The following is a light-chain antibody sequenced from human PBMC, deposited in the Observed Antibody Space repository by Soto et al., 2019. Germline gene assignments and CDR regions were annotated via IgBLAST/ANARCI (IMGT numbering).Light chain of an antibody. CDR3: PQYGGSPFT. CDR1: QSIFNNY. Sequence: EIVLTQSPGTLSLSPRERATLSCRASQSIFNNYLAWYQQKPGQAPRLLVYGASFRATGIPDRFSGSGSGTDFTLTISRLEPEGFAVYYCPQYGGSPFTFGQGTRLEIK. CDR2: GAS. J-gene: IGKJ2*01. V-gene: IGKV3-20*01.